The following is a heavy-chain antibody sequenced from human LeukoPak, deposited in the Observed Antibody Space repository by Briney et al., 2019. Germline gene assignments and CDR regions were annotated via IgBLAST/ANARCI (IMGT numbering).Heavy chain of an antibody. J-gene: IGHJ3*02. CDR3: ARVRITMIVVYQNLLHDAFDI. V-gene: IGHV4-30-4*01. CDR2: IYYSGST. D-gene: IGHD3-22*01. CDR1: GGSISSGDYH. Sequence: PSETLSLTCTVSGGSISSGDYHWRWIRQPPGKGLEWIGYIYYSGSTYYNPSLKSRVTISVDTSKNQFSLKLSSVTAADTAVYYCARVRITMIVVYQNLLHDAFDIWGQGTMVTVSS.